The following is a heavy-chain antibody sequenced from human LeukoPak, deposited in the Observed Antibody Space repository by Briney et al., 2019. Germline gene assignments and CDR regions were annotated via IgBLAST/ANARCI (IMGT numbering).Heavy chain of an antibody. CDR3: ARQRGTTVTTPDY. Sequence: PGGSLRLSCAASGFTFNSYAMSWVRQAPGKGLEWVSAISGSGGTTYYADSVRGRFTISRGNSKSTLYLQMNSLRAEDTAVYYCARQRGTTVTTPDYWGRGTLVTVSS. D-gene: IGHD4-17*01. CDR1: GFTFNSYA. J-gene: IGHJ4*02. CDR2: ISGSGGTT. V-gene: IGHV3-23*01.